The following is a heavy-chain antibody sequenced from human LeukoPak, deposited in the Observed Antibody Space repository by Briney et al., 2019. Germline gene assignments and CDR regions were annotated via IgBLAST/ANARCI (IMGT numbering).Heavy chain of an antibody. CDR3: ARSYSSCSSISCRISHEVIDAFDI. CDR1: GFTFDSYS. J-gene: IGHJ3*02. V-gene: IGHV3-21*01. D-gene: IGHD2-2*01. CDR2: ITSSSNYI. Sequence: PGGSLRLSCAASGFTFDSYSMNWVRQAPGKGLEWVSSITSSSNYIYYADSVKGRFTISRDNAKNSLYLQMNSLRAEDTAVYYCARSYSSCSSISCRISHEVIDAFDIWGQGTMVTVSS.